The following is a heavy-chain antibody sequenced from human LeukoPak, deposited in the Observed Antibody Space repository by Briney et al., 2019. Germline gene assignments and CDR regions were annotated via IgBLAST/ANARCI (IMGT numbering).Heavy chain of an antibody. CDR1: GYTFTRYY. V-gene: IGHV1-2*06. CDR3: ATIPKYSSSSYYFDY. J-gene: IGHJ4*02. Sequence: ASVKVSCKASGYTFTRYYMHWVRQAPGQGLEWMGRINPNSGGTNYAQKFQGRVTMTRDTSISTAYMELSRLRSDDTAVYYCATIPKYSSSSYYFDYWGQGTLVTVSS. CDR2: INPNSGGT. D-gene: IGHD6-13*01.